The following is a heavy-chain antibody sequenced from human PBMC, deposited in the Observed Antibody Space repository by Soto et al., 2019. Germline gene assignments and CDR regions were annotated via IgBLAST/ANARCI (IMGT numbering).Heavy chain of an antibody. CDR1: GERFSSKIAA. D-gene: IGHD6-13*01. Sequence: SQTLSITCAISGERFSSKIAAWTWITQTPSRGLEWLGRTYYRSKWYNDYAVSVKSRITINPDTSKNQFSLQLNSVTPEDTAVYYCARGPYSSSWYKRGGWFDPWGQGTLVTVSS. J-gene: IGHJ5*02. CDR2: TYYRSKWYN. CDR3: ARGPYSSSWYKRGGWFDP. V-gene: IGHV6-1*01.